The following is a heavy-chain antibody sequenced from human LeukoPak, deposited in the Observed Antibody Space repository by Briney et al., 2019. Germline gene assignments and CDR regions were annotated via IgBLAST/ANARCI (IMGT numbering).Heavy chain of an antibody. CDR2: IIPIFGTA. CDR1: GGTFSSYA. CDR3: ARDRSSWFKWFDP. Sequence: SVKVSCKASGGTFSSYAISWGRQAPGQGLEWMGGIIPIFGTANYAQKFQGRVTITADKSTSTAYMELSSLRSEDTAVYYCARDRSSWFKWFDPWGQGTLVTVSS. D-gene: IGHD6-13*01. V-gene: IGHV1-69*06. J-gene: IGHJ5*02.